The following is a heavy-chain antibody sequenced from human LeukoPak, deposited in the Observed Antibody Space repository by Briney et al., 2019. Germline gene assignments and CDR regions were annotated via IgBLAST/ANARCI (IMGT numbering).Heavy chain of an antibody. J-gene: IGHJ6*02. CDR1: GGSISTYY. Sequence: PSETLSLTCAVYGGSISTYYWNWIRQPPGKGLEWIGYIYHSGSTNYNPSLQSRVTISVDTSKNQFSLNLNSVTAADTAVYYCARGAKYCSSTSCYYYYYGMDVWGQGTTVTVSS. V-gene: IGHV4-59*01. CDR2: IYHSGST. D-gene: IGHD2-2*01. CDR3: ARGAKYCSSTSCYYYYYGMDV.